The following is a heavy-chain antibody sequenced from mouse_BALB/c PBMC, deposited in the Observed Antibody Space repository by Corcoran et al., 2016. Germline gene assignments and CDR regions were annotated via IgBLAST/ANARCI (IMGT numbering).Heavy chain of an antibody. CDR3: ARHFLYAMDY. J-gene: IGHJ4*01. Sequence: EVQLQQSGAVLVKPGASVKLSCTASGFNIKDTYMHWVKQRTEQGLEWIGRIDPANGNTKYDPKFQGKATITADTSSNTAYLQLSSLTSEDTAVYYCARHFLYAMDYWGQGTSVTVSS. CDR2: IDPANGNT. V-gene: IGHV14-3*02. CDR1: GFNIKDTY.